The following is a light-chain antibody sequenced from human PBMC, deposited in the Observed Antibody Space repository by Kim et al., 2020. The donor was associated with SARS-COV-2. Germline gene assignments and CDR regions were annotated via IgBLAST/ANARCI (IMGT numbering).Light chain of an antibody. Sequence: ASVGDRVTITCRASQSISTNLNWYQQKSGKAPKLLIYAASSLQGGVPSRFSGSGSGTDFTLTISSLQPEDSATYYCQQSNSTPLTFSGGTKVDIK. CDR1: QSISTN. V-gene: IGKV1-39*01. CDR3: QQSNSTPLT. J-gene: IGKJ4*01. CDR2: AAS.